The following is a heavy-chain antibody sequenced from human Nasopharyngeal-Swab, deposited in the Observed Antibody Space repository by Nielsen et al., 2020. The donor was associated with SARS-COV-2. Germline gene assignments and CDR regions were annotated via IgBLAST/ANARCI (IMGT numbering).Heavy chain of an antibody. Sequence: GSLRLSCTVSGGSISSYYWSWIRQPPGKGLEWIGEINHSGSTNYNPSLKSRVTISVDTSKNQFSLKLSSVTAADTAVYYCARGYNWTRGFVSRGFDYWGQGTLVTVSS. CDR1: GGSISSYY. CDR2: INHSGST. J-gene: IGHJ4*02. D-gene: IGHD1-20*01. V-gene: IGHV4-34*01. CDR3: ARGYNWTRGFVSRGFDY.